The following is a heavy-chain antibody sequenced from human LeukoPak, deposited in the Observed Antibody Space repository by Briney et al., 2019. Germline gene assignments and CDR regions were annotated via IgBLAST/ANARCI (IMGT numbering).Heavy chain of an antibody. CDR3: ARGPGSSVYASAIDH. D-gene: IGHD2-8*01. CDR2: ISKDGSDK. J-gene: IGHJ4*02. CDR1: GFTFSDYA. V-gene: IGHV3-30-3*01. Sequence: PGGSLRLSCAASGFTFSDYAMHWVRQAPGKGLEWVAVISKDGSDKYYADSVKGRFTISRDNSKNTLYPQMNSLRAEDTAVYYCARGPGSSVYASAIDHWGQGTLVTVSS.